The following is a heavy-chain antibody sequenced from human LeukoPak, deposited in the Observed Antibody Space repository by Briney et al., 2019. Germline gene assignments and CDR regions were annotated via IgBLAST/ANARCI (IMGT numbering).Heavy chain of an antibody. J-gene: IGHJ3*02. V-gene: IGHV3-48*01. CDR3: AKVGSSSWYRDDAFDI. Sequence: GGSLRLSCAASGFTFSSYSMNWVRQAPGKGLEWVSYISSSSSTIYYADSVKGRFTISRDNAKNSLYLQMNSLRAEDTAVYYCAKVGSSSWYRDDAFDIWGQGTMVTVSS. D-gene: IGHD6-13*01. CDR1: GFTFSSYS. CDR2: ISSSSSTI.